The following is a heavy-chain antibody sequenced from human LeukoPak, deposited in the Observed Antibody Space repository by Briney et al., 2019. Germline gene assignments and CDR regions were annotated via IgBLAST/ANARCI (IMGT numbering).Heavy chain of an antibody. CDR3: ARAKSSGSSGYYYEWDFDY. V-gene: IGHV1-2*06. CDR1: GYTFTGYY. CDR2: INPNSGGT. Sequence: ASVKVSCKASGYTFTGYYMHWVRQAPGQGLEWMGRINPNSGGTNYAQKFQGRVTMTRDTSISTAYMELSRLRSDDTAVYYCARAKSSGSSGYYYEWDFDYWGQGTLVTVSS. J-gene: IGHJ4*02. D-gene: IGHD3-22*01.